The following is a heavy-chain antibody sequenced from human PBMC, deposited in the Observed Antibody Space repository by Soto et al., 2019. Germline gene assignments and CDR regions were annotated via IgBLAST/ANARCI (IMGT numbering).Heavy chain of an antibody. CDR1: GDSIRTDY. D-gene: IGHD3-10*01. Sequence: SETLSFTYTYSGDSIRTDYWSWFRQPPGKGLVWIGYIYYSGSTYYNPSLKSRVTISVDTSKNQFSLKLSSVTAADTAVYYCARGGDPYYYYGMDVWGQGTTVT. CDR2: IYYSGST. CDR3: ARGGDPYYYYGMDV. V-gene: IGHV4-30-4*08. J-gene: IGHJ6*02.